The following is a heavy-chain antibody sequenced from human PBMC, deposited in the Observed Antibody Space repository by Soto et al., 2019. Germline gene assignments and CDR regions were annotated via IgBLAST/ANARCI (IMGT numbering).Heavy chain of an antibody. D-gene: IGHD3-10*01. J-gene: IGHJ6*02. CDR2: ISAYNGNT. V-gene: IGHV1-18*01. CDR1: GYTFTSYG. Sequence: ASVKVSCKASGYTFTSYGISWVRQAPGQGLEWMGWISAYNGNTNYAQKLQGRVTMTTDTSTSTAYMELRSLRSDDTAVYYCAREYYYGSAIYGMDVWGQGTTVTVSS. CDR3: AREYYYGSAIYGMDV.